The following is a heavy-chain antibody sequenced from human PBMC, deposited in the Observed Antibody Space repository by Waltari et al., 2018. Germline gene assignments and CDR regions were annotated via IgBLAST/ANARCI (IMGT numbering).Heavy chain of an antibody. D-gene: IGHD2-2*01. CDR2: INPNSGGT. CDR1: GYTFTGYY. J-gene: IGHJ4*02. CDR3: ARDLQEVGFDIVVVPAARGGGY. V-gene: IGHV1-2*02. Sequence: QVQLVQSGAEVKKPGASVKVSCKASGYTFTGYYMHWVRQAPGQGLEWMGWINPNSGGTNYAQKLQGRVTMTRDTSISTAYRELSRLGSDDTAVYYCARDLQEVGFDIVVVPAARGGGYWGQGTLVTVSS.